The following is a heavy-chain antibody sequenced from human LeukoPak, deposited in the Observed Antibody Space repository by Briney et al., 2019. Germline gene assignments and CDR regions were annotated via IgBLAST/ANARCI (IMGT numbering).Heavy chain of an antibody. CDR3: AREHIVVVNAIPDYYYYMDV. Sequence: GASVKVSCKASGYTFTGYYMHWVRQAPGQGLEWMGWINPNSGGTNYAQKFQGRVTMTRDTSISTAYMELSRLRSDDTAVYYCAREHIVVVNAIPDYYYYMDVWRKGTTVTVSS. J-gene: IGHJ6*03. D-gene: IGHD2-21*01. CDR1: GYTFTGYY. V-gene: IGHV1-2*02. CDR2: INPNSGGT.